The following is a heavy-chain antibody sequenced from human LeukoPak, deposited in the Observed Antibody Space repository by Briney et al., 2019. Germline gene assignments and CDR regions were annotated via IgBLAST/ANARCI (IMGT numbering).Heavy chain of an antibody. CDR3: ARSRGGSGSYYKQTFDY. CDR2: IGGEKSGSWT. V-gene: IGHV3-23*01. CDR1: GFTFNNYP. Sequence: PGGSLRLSCAASGFTFNNYPMGWVRQAPGKGLEWLSAIGGEKSGSWTKSADSVKGRFTISRDNSENTLYLQMDSLTVEDTAVYYCARSRGGSGSYYKQTFDYWGQGTQVTVSS. D-gene: IGHD3-10*01. J-gene: IGHJ4*02.